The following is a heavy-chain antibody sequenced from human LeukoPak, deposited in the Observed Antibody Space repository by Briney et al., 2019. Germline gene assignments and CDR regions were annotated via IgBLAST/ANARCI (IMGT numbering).Heavy chain of an antibody. CDR2: IIPILGIA. D-gene: IGHD5-18*01. CDR3: ARARGGGGYSYGSPLYWFDP. Sequence: GSSVKVSCKASGGTFSSYAISWVRQAPGQGLEWMGRIIPILGIANYAQKFQGRVTITADKSTSTAYMELSSLRSEDTAVYYCARARGGGGYSYGSPLYWFDPWGQGTLVTVSS. V-gene: IGHV1-69*04. CDR1: GGTFSSYA. J-gene: IGHJ5*02.